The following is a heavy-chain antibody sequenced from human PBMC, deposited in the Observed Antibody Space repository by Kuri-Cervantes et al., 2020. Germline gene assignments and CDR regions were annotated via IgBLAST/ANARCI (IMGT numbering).Heavy chain of an antibody. CDR2: IKQDGSEK. Sequence: GGSLRLSCAASGFTFSSYWMSWVRQAPGKGLEWVANIKQDGSEKYYVDSVKGRSTISRDNAKNSLYLQMNSLRAEDTAVYYCARGGYGSGSYYHYYYYYYYMDVWGKGTTVTVSS. V-gene: IGHV3-7*01. CDR1: GFTFSSYW. CDR3: ARGGYGSGSYYHYYYYYYYMDV. D-gene: IGHD3-10*01. J-gene: IGHJ6*03.